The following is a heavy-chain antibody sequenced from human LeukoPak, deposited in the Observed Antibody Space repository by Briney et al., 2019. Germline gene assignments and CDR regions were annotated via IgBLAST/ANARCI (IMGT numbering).Heavy chain of an antibody. J-gene: IGHJ4*02. CDR2: INPSGGST. Sequence: ASVKVSCKASGYTFTSYYMHWVRQAPGQGLEWMGIINPSGGSTSYAQKFQGRVTMTRDTSTSTVYMELSSLRSEDTAVYYCARDHEYYDSSGYYIPFDCWGQGTLVTVSS. V-gene: IGHV1-46*01. D-gene: IGHD3-22*01. CDR1: GYTFTSYY. CDR3: ARDHEYYDSSGYYIPFDC.